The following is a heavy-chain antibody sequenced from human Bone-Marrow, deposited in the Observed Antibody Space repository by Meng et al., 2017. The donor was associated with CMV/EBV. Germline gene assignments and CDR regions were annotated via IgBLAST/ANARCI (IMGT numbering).Heavy chain of an antibody. D-gene: IGHD2-2*02. CDR2: IKPNSGDT. J-gene: IGHJ6*02. CDR1: GYTFIAYY. CDR3: AKAGAKVVPTAIPRHYFGLDV. Sequence: ASVKVSCKASGYTFIAYYIHWVRLAPGQGLEWMGWIKPNSGDTTYAQNFQARVTMTRDTSISTAYMELRGLRSDDAATYFCAKAGAKVVPTAIPRHYFGLDVWGQGTTVTVSS. V-gene: IGHV1-2*02.